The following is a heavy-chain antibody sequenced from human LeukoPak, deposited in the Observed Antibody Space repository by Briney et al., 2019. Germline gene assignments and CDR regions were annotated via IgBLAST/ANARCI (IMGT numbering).Heavy chain of an antibody. J-gene: IGHJ6*02. V-gene: IGHV4-31*03. CDR2: FYYSGST. CDR3: ARDHTETSSLNFRNYYYYGMDI. CDR1: GGSIRSGDYS. Sequence: SQTLSLTCTVSGGSIRSGDYSWNWIRQHPGKGLEWIGYFYYSGSTYYNPSLTSRVTMSVDTSKNQFSLKLSSVTAADTAIYYCARDHTETSSLNFRNYYYYGMDIWGQGTTVIVSS. D-gene: IGHD4-11*01.